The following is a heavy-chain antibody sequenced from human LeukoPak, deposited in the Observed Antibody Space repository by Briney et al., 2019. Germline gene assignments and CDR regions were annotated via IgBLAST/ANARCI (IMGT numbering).Heavy chain of an antibody. CDR3: AAGAAAGTMGDY. Sequence: SVKVSCKASGFTFTSSAMQWVRQARGQRLEWIGWIVVGSGNTNYAQKFQERVTITRDMSTSKAYMELSSLRSEDTAVYYCAAGAAAGTMGDYWGQGTLVTVSS. D-gene: IGHD6-13*01. CDR1: GFTFTSSA. J-gene: IGHJ4*02. V-gene: IGHV1-58*02. CDR2: IVVGSGNT.